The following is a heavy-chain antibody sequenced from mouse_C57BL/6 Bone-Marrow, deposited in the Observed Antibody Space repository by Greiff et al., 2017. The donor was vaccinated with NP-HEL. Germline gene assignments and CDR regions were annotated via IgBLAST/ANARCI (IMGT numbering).Heavy chain of an antibody. V-gene: IGHV14-4*01. Sequence: VQLQQSGAELVRPGASVKLSCTASGFNIKDDYMHWVKQRPEQGLEWIGWIDPENGDTEYASKFQGKATITADTSSNTAYLQLSSLTSEDTAVYYCTTNFYYSGSSYWYFDVWGTGTTVTVSS. D-gene: IGHD1-1*01. CDR3: TTNFYYSGSSYWYFDV. CDR1: GFNIKDDY. J-gene: IGHJ1*03. CDR2: IDPENGDT.